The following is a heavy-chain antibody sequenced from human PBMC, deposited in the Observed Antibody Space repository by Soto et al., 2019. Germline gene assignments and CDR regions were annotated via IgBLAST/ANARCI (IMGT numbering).Heavy chain of an antibody. J-gene: IGHJ6*02. V-gene: IGHV5-51*01. CDR2: IYPGDSDT. CDR1: GYSFTSYW. D-gene: IGHD6-19*01. Sequence: PGESLKISCKGSGYSFTSYWIGWVRQMPGKGLEWMGIIYPGDSDTRYSPSFQGQVTISADKSISTAYLQWSSLKASDTAMYYCARQADSSGLYYYYYGMDVWGQGTTVTVSS. CDR3: ARQADSSGLYYYYYGMDV.